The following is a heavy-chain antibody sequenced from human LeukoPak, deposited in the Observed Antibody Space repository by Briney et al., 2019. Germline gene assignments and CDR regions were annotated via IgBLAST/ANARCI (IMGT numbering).Heavy chain of an antibody. CDR3: ARHFDSSSSFCFDY. CDR2: IYYSGST. J-gene: IGHJ4*02. V-gene: IGHV4-59*01. CDR1: GGSISSYY. Sequence: SETLSLTCTVSGGSISSYYWSWIRQPPGKGLEWIGYIYYSGSTNYNPSLESRVTISVDTSKNQFSLKLSSVTAAETAVYYCARHFDSSSSFCFDYWGQGTLVTVSS. D-gene: IGHD6-6*01.